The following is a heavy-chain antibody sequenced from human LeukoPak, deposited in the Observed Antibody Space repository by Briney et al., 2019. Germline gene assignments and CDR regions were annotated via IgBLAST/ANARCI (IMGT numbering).Heavy chain of an antibody. Sequence: GGSLRLSCAASGFTFSTYAISWVRQAPGKGLEWVSCISSTSNYIFYADSVRGRFTISRDNAKNSLYLQMNSLRAEDTALYYCAKDYSYGYRAFDYWGQGTLVTVSS. CDR2: ISSTSNYI. D-gene: IGHD5-18*01. CDR3: AKDYSYGYRAFDY. CDR1: GFTFSTYA. V-gene: IGHV3-21*04. J-gene: IGHJ4*02.